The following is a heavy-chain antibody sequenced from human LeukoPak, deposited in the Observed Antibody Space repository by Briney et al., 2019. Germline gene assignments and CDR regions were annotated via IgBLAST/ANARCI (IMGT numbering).Heavy chain of an antibody. CDR3: AREYSDSSGSKYYFDY. CDR1: GYTFTNYD. V-gene: IGHV1-8*01. Sequence: ASVKVSCKASGYTFTNYDINWVRQATGQGLEWMGWMNPDSGNTGFAQKFQGRVTMTRNTSINAAYMELSSLRFEDTAVYYCAREYSDSSGSKYYFDYWGQGTLVTVSS. J-gene: IGHJ4*02. D-gene: IGHD3-22*01. CDR2: MNPDSGNT.